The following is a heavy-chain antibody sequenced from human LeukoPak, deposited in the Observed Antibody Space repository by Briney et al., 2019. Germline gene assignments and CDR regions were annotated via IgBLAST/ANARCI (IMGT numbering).Heavy chain of an antibody. J-gene: IGHJ4*02. Sequence: PWGSLRLSCAASGFTFSSYAMSWVRQAPGKGLEWVSAISGSGGSTYYADSVKGRFTISRDNSKNTLYLQMNSLRAEDTAVYYCAKNQYYYDSAADYWGQGTLVTVSS. CDR1: GFTFSSYA. CDR3: AKNQYYYDSAADY. V-gene: IGHV3-23*01. D-gene: IGHD3-22*01. CDR2: ISGSGGST.